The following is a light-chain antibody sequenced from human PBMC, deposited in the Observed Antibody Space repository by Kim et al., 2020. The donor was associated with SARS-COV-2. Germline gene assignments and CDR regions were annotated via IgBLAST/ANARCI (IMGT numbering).Light chain of an antibody. V-gene: IGLV2-8*01. CDR3: SSYAGSTPVV. J-gene: IGLJ2*01. CDR2: EVS. Sequence: QSALTQPPSASGSPGQSVTISCTGTSSDVGGYNYVSWYQQNPGKAPKLIIYEVSKRPSGVPDRFSGSKSGNTASLTVSGLQAEDEADYYCSSYAGSTPVVFGGGTQLTVL. CDR1: SSDVGGYNY.